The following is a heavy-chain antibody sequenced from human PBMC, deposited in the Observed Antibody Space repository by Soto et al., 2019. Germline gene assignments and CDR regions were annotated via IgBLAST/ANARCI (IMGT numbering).Heavy chain of an antibody. V-gene: IGHV3-23*01. CDR3: AKLGAGTPLYYSYMDV. CDR1: GFSFSSYA. J-gene: IGHJ6*03. CDR2: ISGSGGAK. D-gene: IGHD3-10*01. Sequence: GGSLRLSCAASGFSFSSYAMTWIRQAPGKGLQWVSSISGSGGAKYYADSVKGRLTISRDNSKNTLNLQMNSVRVEDTGIYYCAKLGAGTPLYYSYMDVWGKGTTVTVSS.